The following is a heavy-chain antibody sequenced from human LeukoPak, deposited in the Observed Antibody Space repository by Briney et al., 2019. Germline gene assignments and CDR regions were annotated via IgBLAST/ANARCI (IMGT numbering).Heavy chain of an antibody. J-gene: IGHJ4*02. CDR1: GFTFSSYS. CDR3: AKVGGSYGY. Sequence: GGSLRLSCTASGFTFSSYSMNWVRQAPGKGLEWVSCIGSSSSSKYYADSVKGRFTISRDNSKNTLYLQMKSLRAEDTAVYYCAKVGGSYGYWGQGTLVTVSS. CDR2: IGSSSSSK. V-gene: IGHV3-21*04. D-gene: IGHD1-26*01.